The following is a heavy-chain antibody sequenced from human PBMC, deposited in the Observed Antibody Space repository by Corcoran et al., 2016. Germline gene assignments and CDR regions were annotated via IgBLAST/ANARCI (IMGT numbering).Heavy chain of an antibody. Sequence: EVQLVQSGAEMKKPGESLKISCKASGYSFTTYWIGWVRQMPGKGLEWMGIIYPGASDTRYSPSFQGQVTISVDKSINTAYLQWSSLKASDTAMYYCARRAVSSSYYLSIDNWGQGTLFTVSS. D-gene: IGHD3-22*01. V-gene: IGHV5-51*01. J-gene: IGHJ4*02. CDR2: IYPGASDT. CDR1: GYSFTTYW. CDR3: ARRAVSSSYYLSIDN.